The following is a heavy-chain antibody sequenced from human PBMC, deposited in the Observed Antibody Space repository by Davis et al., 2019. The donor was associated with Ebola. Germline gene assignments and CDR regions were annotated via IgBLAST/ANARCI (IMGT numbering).Heavy chain of an antibody. V-gene: IGHV1-3*01. J-gene: IGHJ5*02. CDR2: INAGNGNT. D-gene: IGHD2-15*01. CDR1: GYTFTSYA. Sequence: ASVKVSCKASGYTFTSYAMHWVRQAPGQRLAWMGWINAGNGNTKYSQKFQGRVTITRDTSASTAYMELSSLRSEDTAVYYCARGKEIVVAAIRNANWFDPWGQGTLVTVSS. CDR3: ARGKEIVVAAIRNANWFDP.